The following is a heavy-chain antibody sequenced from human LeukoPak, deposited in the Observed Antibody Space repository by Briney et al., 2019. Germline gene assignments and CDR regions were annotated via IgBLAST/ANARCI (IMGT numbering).Heavy chain of an antibody. CDR3: ASVYCSGGSCPGYFDY. V-gene: IGHV5-51*01. Sequence: GESLKISCKVSGYSFATYWIGWVRQMPGKGLEWMGIIYPDDSDTRYSPSFQGQVTISADKSISTAYLQWSSLKASDTAMYYCASVYCSGGSCPGYFDYWGQGTLVTVSS. J-gene: IGHJ4*02. CDR1: GYSFATYW. CDR2: IYPDDSDT. D-gene: IGHD2-15*01.